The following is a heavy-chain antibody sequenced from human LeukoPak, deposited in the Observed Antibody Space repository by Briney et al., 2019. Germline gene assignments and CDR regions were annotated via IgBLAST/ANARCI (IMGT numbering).Heavy chain of an antibody. CDR3: ARVFARGGEISGSYYYY. CDR1: GGTFITYA. Sequence: SSVKVSCKASGGTFITYAINWVRQAPGQGLEWMGGIIPIFGTANYAQKFQGRVTISTDESTSTAYMELSRLISEDTAVYYCARVFARGGEISGSYYYYWGQGTLVTVSS. CDR2: IIPIFGTA. D-gene: IGHD3-10*01. J-gene: IGHJ4*02. V-gene: IGHV1-69*05.